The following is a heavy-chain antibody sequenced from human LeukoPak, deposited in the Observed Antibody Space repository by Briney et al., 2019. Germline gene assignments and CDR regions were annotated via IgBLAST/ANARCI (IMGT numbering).Heavy chain of an antibody. CDR2: INNDGSYS. J-gene: IGHJ1*01. D-gene: IGHD3-10*01. Sequence: GGSLRLSCAASGLTFSNPWMHWVRQAPGKGLVWVSRINNDGSYSSYADSVKGRFTISRDNAKNTLYLQMNSLRAEDTAVYFCARVSGLGMNEYLQHWGQGTLVTVSS. CDR3: ARVSGLGMNEYLQH. V-gene: IGHV3-74*01. CDR1: GLTFSNPW.